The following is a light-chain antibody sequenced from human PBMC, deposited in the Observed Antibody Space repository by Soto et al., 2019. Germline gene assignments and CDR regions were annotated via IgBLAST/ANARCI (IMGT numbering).Light chain of an antibody. CDR3: TSYTTGNTRPFL. V-gene: IGLV2-14*01. J-gene: IGLJ2*01. CDR1: SSDVGGYNY. Sequence: QSALTQPASVSGXPXXXXXISCTGTSSDVGGYNYVSWYQHHPGKAPKLMIHEVSNRPSGVSNRFSGSKSGNTASLTISGLHAEDEADYYCTSYTTGNTRPFLFGGGTKLTVL. CDR2: EVS.